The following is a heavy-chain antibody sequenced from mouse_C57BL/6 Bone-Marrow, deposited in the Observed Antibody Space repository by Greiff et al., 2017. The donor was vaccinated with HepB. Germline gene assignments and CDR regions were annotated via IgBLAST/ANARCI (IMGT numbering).Heavy chain of an antibody. D-gene: IGHD1-1*01. J-gene: IGHJ4*01. CDR2: IYPGDGDT. V-gene: IGHV1-82*01. CDR3: ASYYDGSSLYAMDY. CDR1: GYAFSSSW. Sequence: VQLQQSGPELVKPGASVKISCKASGYAFSSSWMNWVKQRPGKGLEWIGRIYPGDGDTNYNGKFKGKATLTADKSSSTAYMQLSSLTSEDAAVYFCASYYDGSSLYAMDYWGQGTSVTVSS.